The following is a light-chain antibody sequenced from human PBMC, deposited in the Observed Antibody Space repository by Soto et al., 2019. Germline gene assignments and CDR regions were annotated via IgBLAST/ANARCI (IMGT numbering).Light chain of an antibody. CDR1: QGISSY. CDR2: AAS. Sequence: DIQLTQSPSFLSASVGDRVTITCRASQGISSYLAWYQQKPGKAPKLLIYAASTLQSGVPSRFSCSGSGTEFTLTISSLQPEDFETYYCQQLNSYPLTFGGATKVEIK. V-gene: IGKV1-9*01. CDR3: QQLNSYPLT. J-gene: IGKJ4*01.